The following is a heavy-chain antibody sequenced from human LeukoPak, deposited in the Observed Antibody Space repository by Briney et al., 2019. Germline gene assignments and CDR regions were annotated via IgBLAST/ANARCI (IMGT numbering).Heavy chain of an antibody. CDR1: GGSITSYY. Sequence: PSETLSLTCTVSGGSITSYYWSWIRQPPGKGLEWIGYIYYSGSTNYNPSLKSRVTISVDTSKNQFSLKLNSVTAAYTAIYYCVRTVKGFDAWGQGTLVTVSS. CDR2: IYYSGST. J-gene: IGHJ5*02. CDR3: VRTVKGFDA. V-gene: IGHV4-59*01. D-gene: IGHD2/OR15-2a*01.